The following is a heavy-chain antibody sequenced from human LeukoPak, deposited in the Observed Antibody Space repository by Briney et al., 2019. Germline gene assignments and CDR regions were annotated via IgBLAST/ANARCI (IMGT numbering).Heavy chain of an antibody. CDR1: GGSISSYY. D-gene: IGHD2-2*01. Sequence: AETLTLTCTVSGGSISSYYWSWIRQPPGKGLEWIGYIYYSGSTNYNPSLKSRVTISVDTSKNQFSLKVSSVTAADTAVYYCARGSVVVPAAWPPRYYFDYWGQGTLVTVSS. V-gene: IGHV4-59*01. CDR3: ARGSVVVPAAWPPRYYFDY. J-gene: IGHJ4*02. CDR2: IYYSGST.